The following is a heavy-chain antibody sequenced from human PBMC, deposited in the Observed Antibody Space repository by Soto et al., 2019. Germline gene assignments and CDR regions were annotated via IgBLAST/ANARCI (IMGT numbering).Heavy chain of an antibody. Sequence: ASVKVSCKASGYTFTGYYMHWVRQAPGQGLEWMGWINPNSGGTNYAQKFQGRVTMTRDTSISTAYMELSRLRSDDTAVYYCARDGRGYSGYAPRRKWFDPWGQGTLVTVSS. CDR1: GYTFTGYY. V-gene: IGHV1-2*02. CDR3: ARDGRGYSGYAPRRKWFDP. CDR2: INPNSGGT. D-gene: IGHD5-12*01. J-gene: IGHJ5*02.